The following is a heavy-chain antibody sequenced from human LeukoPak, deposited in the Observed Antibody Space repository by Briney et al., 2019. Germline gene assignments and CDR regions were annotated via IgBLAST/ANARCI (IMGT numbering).Heavy chain of an antibody. J-gene: IGHJ2*01. Sequence: GGSLRLSCAASGFTFSDYYMSWIRQAPGKGLEWVSYISSSGSTIYYADSVKGRFTISRDNAKNSVYLQMNSLRAEDTAVYFCARDAFRARYFDLWGRGILVTVSS. CDR1: GFTFSDYY. CDR3: ARDAFRARYFDL. V-gene: IGHV3-11*04. D-gene: IGHD3-10*01. CDR2: ISSSGSTI.